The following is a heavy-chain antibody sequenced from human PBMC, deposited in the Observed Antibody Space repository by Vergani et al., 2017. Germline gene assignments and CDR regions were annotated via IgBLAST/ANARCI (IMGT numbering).Heavy chain of an antibody. Sequence: EVQLLESGGGLVKPGGSLRLSCAASGFTFSDYGMSWVRQAPGKGLEWVSGISGSGDSTYYADSVRGRFTISSDNSKNTLYLQVNTLRAEDTAAYYCAKDLSSFIEVVPAGIDAFDIWGQGTMVTVSS. CDR2: ISGSGDST. J-gene: IGHJ3*02. D-gene: IGHD2-2*01. CDR3: AKDLSSFIEVVPAGIDAFDI. CDR1: GFTFSDYG. V-gene: IGHV3-23*01.